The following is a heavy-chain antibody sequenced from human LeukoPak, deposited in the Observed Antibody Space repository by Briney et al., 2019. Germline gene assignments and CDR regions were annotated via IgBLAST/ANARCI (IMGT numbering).Heavy chain of an antibody. CDR2: IIPIFGTA. V-gene: IGHV1-69*01. J-gene: IGHJ4*02. D-gene: IGHD4-17*01. Sequence: SVKVSCKASGGTFSSYAISWVRQAPGQGLEWMGGIIPIFGTANYAQKFQGRVTITADESTSTAYMELSSLRSEDTAVYYCAGGIVDYGDYRIDYWGQGTLVTVSS. CDR1: GGTFSSYA. CDR3: AGGIVDYGDYRIDY.